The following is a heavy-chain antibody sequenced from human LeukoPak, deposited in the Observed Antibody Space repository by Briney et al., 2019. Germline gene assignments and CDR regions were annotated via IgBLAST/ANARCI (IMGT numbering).Heavy chain of an antibody. Sequence: SETLSLTCTVSGGSISSGGYYWSWIRQHPGKGLEWIGYIYYSGSTYYNPSLKSRVTISVDTSKNQFSLKLSSVTAADTAVYYCARETNSGSYQYFDYWGQGTLVTVSS. CDR2: IYYSGST. V-gene: IGHV4-31*03. CDR3: ARETNSGSYQYFDY. J-gene: IGHJ4*02. CDR1: GGSISSGGYY. D-gene: IGHD1-26*01.